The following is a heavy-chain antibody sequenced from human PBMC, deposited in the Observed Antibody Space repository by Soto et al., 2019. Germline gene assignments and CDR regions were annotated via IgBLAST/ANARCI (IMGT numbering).Heavy chain of an antibody. J-gene: IGHJ6*02. CDR3: ASEYGSFTYYFYGMDV. V-gene: IGHV3-30-3*01. D-gene: IGHD3-10*01. CDR1: GFTFSSYT. Sequence: QVHLVESGGGVVEPGRSLRLSCAASGFTFSSYTMHWVRQAPGKGLECVAIISYDGNKKYYADSVKGRFTISRDNSKNTLFLQMNSLRTEDTAVYYCASEYGSFTYYFYGMDVWGQGTTVTVSS. CDR2: ISYDGNKK.